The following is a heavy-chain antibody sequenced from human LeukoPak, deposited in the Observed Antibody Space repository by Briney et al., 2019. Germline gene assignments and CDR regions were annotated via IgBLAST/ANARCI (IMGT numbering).Heavy chain of an antibody. Sequence: SQTLSLTCTVSGGSISSGDYYWSWIRQPPGKGLEWIGYIYYSGSTYYNPSLKSRVTISVDTSKNQFSLKLSSVTAADTAVYYCARDGDSSGQFDYWGQGTLVTVSS. CDR3: ARDGDSSGQFDY. CDR2: IYYSGST. J-gene: IGHJ4*02. D-gene: IGHD3-22*01. CDR1: GGSISSGDYY. V-gene: IGHV4-30-4*01.